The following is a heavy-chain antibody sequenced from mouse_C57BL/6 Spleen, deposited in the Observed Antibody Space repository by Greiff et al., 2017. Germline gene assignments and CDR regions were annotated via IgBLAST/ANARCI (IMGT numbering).Heavy chain of an antibody. CDR1: GFTFSSYG. J-gene: IGHJ3*01. Sequence: DVKLVESGGDLVKPGGSLKLSCAASGFTFSSYGMSWVRQTPDKRLEWVATISSGGSYTYYPDSVKGRFTISRDTAKNTLYLQMSSLKSEDTAMDYCARHGEGNYVAYWGQGTLVTVSA. CDR2: ISSGGSYT. V-gene: IGHV5-6*02. D-gene: IGHD2-1*01. CDR3: ARHGEGNYVAY.